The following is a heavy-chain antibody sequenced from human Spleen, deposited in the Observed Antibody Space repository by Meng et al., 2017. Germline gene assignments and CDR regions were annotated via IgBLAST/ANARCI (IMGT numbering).Heavy chain of an antibody. D-gene: IGHD3-22*01. V-gene: IGHV3-23*01. CDR1: GFTFSSYA. J-gene: IGHJ4*02. Sequence: GESLKISCAASGFTFSSYAMSWVRQAPGKGLEWVSAISGSGGSTYYADSVKGRFTISRDNSKNTLYLQMNSLRAEDTAVYYCAKVDTSGYYYTLYSIDDWGQGTLVTVSS. CDR2: ISGSGGST. CDR3: AKVDTSGYYYTLYSIDD.